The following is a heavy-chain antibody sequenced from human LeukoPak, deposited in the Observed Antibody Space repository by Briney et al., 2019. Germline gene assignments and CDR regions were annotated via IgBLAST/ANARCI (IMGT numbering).Heavy chain of an antibody. CDR1: GYSFTNYW. V-gene: IGHV5-51*01. J-gene: IGHJ2*01. Sequence: ESLKISCQGSGYSFTNYWIGWVRQMPGKGLEWMGIIYPGDSDTRYSPSSQGQVTISADKSISTAYLQWSSLKASDTAMYYCARHAASGWEPYWYFDLWGRGTLVTVSS. CDR3: ARHAASGWEPYWYFDL. CDR2: IYPGDSDT. D-gene: IGHD1-26*01.